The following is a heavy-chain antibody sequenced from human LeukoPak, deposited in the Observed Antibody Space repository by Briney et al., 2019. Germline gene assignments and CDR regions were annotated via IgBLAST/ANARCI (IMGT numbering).Heavy chain of an antibody. Sequence: ASVKVSCKASGYSFTAYDINWVRQATGQGLEWMGWMNPNSGNTGYAQRFQGRVTMTRDTSISTAYMELNSLTSEDTAVYYCAKNVRDTGTFDYWGQGTLVTVSS. D-gene: IGHD5-18*01. V-gene: IGHV1-8*01. CDR3: AKNVRDTGTFDY. CDR2: MNPNSGNT. CDR1: GYSFTAYD. J-gene: IGHJ4*02.